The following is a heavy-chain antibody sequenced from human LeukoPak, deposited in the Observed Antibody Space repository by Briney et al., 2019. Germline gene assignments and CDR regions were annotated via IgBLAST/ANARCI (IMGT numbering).Heavy chain of an antibody. V-gene: IGHV1-2*02. D-gene: IGHD6-19*01. CDR3: ARVGRVAGPDNFDY. J-gene: IGHJ4*02. Sequence: ASVKVSCKASGYTFSGYYMHWVRRAPGEGLEWMGWINPNSGGTKYAQKFQGRVTMTRDTSISTVYMELSRLRSDDTAVYYCARVGRVAGPDNFDYWGQGTLVTVSS. CDR1: GYTFSGYY. CDR2: INPNSGGT.